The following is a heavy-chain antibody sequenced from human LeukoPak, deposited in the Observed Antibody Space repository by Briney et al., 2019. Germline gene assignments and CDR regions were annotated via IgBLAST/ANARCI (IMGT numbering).Heavy chain of an antibody. Sequence: GKSLRLSYAASGFTFSSYGMHWVRQAPGKGLEWVAVISYDGSNKYYADSVKGRFTISRDNSKNTLYLQMNSLRAEDTAVYYCAKRGSIFGKKNWFDPWGQGTLVTVSS. V-gene: IGHV3-30*18. D-gene: IGHD3-10*02. J-gene: IGHJ5*02. CDR2: ISYDGSNK. CDR1: GFTFSSYG. CDR3: AKRGSIFGKKNWFDP.